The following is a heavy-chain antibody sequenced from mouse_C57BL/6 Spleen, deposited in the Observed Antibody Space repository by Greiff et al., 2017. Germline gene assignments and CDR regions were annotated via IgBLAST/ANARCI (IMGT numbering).Heavy chain of an antibody. Sequence: QVQLKESGAELVKPGASVKLSCKASGYTFTEYTIHWVKQRSGQGLEWIGWFYPGSGSIKYNEKFKDKATLTADKSSSTVYMELSRLTSEDSAVYFCARHADYYGSSYGYFDVWGTGTTVTVSS. CDR2: FYPGSGSI. CDR3: ARHADYYGSSYGYFDV. D-gene: IGHD1-1*01. CDR1: GYTFTEYT. J-gene: IGHJ1*03. V-gene: IGHV1-62-2*01.